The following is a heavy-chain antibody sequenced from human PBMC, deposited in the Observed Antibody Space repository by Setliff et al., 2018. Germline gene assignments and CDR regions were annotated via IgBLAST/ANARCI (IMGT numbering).Heavy chain of an antibody. V-gene: IGHV3-21*05. CDR1: GFTFSSYN. CDR3: ARDFGGWNLYYFDF. Sequence: PGGSLRLSCTTSGFTFSSYNMDWVRQAPGKGLEWVSYISSSSSYTNYADSVKGRFTISRDNAKNSLYLQMNGLRAEDTAFYYCARDFGGWNLYYFDFRGQGTLVTVSS. CDR2: ISSSSSYT. D-gene: IGHD6-19*01. J-gene: IGHJ4*02.